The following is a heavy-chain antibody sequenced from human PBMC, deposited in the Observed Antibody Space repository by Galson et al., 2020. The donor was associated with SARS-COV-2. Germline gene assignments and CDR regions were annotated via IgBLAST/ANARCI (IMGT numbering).Heavy chain of an antibody. J-gene: IGHJ6*03. V-gene: IGHV1-69*13. Sequence: SVKVSCKASGGTFSSYAISWVRQAPGQGLEWMGGIIPIFGTANYAQKFQGRVTITADESTSTAYMELSSLRSEDTAVYYCARDRGYCSSTSCSPGSNCYYYMDVWGKGTTVTVSS. CDR2: IIPIFGTA. D-gene: IGHD2-2*03. CDR3: ARDRGYCSSTSCSPGSNCYYYMDV. CDR1: GGTFSSYA.